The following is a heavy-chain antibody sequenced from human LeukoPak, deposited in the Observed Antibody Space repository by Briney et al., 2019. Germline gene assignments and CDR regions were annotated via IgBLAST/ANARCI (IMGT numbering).Heavy chain of an antibody. V-gene: IGHV2-5*02. Sequence: SGPTLVNPTRPLTLTCTFSGFSLSTSGVGVGWIRQPPEKALEWLALISWDDDKRYSPSLKRRLTITKDTSKNQVVLTMTNMDPVDTATYYCAHSQYYDSTGDWFDPWGQGTLVTVSS. J-gene: IGHJ5*02. CDR1: GFSLSTSGVG. CDR3: AHSQYYDSTGDWFDP. D-gene: IGHD3-22*01. CDR2: ISWDDDK.